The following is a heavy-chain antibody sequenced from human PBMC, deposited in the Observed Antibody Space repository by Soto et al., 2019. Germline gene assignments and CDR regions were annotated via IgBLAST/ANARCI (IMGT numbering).Heavy chain of an antibody. J-gene: IGHJ6*01. CDR3: ARQYCSRTSCLYYYYYYGMDV. Sequence: GGSVKVSFKASGGPFSSYAISLVRQAPGQGLEWVGGIIPIFGTANYAQKFQGRVTITADESTSTAYMELSSLRSEDTAVYYCARQYCSRTSCLYYYYYYGMDVWGQGTPVTVSS. CDR2: IIPIFGTA. D-gene: IGHD2-2*01. V-gene: IGHV1-69*13. CDR1: GGPFSSYA.